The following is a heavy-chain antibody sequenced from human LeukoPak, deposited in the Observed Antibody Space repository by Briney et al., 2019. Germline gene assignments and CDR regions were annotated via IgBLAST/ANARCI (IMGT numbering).Heavy chain of an antibody. V-gene: IGHV3-33*01. Sequence: PGGSLRLSCAASGFTFSSYGMHWVRQAPGKGLEWVAVIWYDGSNKYYADSVKGRFTISRDNSKNTLYLQMNSLRAEDTAVYYCARAYSSRTFDYWGQGTLVTVSS. CDR1: GFTFSSYG. CDR3: ARAYSSRTFDY. J-gene: IGHJ4*02. CDR2: IWYDGSNK. D-gene: IGHD6-13*01.